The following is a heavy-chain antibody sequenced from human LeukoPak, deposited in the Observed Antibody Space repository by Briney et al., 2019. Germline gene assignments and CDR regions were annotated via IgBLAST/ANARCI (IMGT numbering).Heavy chain of an antibody. CDR3: AREWTTWGAFDI. Sequence: GSLRLSCAASGFTFSDYCMSWVRQPPGKGLEWIGSIYYTGSTFYNPSLKSRVTISVDTSKNQFSMKLSSVTAADAAVYFCAREWTTWGAFDIWGQGTMVTVSS. CDR1: GFTFSDYC. D-gene: IGHD2/OR15-2a*01. V-gene: IGHV4-59*12. J-gene: IGHJ3*02. CDR2: IYYTGST.